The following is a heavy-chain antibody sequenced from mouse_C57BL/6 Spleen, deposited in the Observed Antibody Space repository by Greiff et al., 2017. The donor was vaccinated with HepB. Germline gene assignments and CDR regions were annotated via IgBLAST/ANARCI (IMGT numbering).Heavy chain of an antibody. D-gene: IGHD2-4*01. V-gene: IGHV10-1*01. CDR3: VRFYDYDDYAMDY. CDR1: GFSFNTYA. Sequence: DVQLVESGGGLVQPKGSLKLSCAASGFSFNTYAMNWVRQAPGKGLEWVARIRSKSNNYATYYADSVKDRFTISRDDSESMLYLQMNNLKTEDTAMYYCVRFYDYDDYAMDYWGQGTSVTVSS. CDR2: IRSKSNNYAT. J-gene: IGHJ4*01.